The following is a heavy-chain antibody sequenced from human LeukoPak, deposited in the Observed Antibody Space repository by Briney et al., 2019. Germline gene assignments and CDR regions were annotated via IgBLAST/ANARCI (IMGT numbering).Heavy chain of an antibody. D-gene: IGHD3-10*01. CDR3: ARGPPGGSGIVLDP. V-gene: IGHV1-3*01. Sequence: GASVRVSCKASGYTFTSYAMHWVRQAPGQRLEWMGWINAGNGNTKYSQKFQGRVTITRDTSASTAYMELSSLRSEDTAVYYCARGPPGGSGIVLDPWGQGTLVTVSS. J-gene: IGHJ5*02. CDR2: INAGNGNT. CDR1: GYTFTSYA.